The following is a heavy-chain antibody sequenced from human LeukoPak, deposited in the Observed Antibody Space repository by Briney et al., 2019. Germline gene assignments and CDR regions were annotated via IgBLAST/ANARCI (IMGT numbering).Heavy chain of an antibody. J-gene: IGHJ4*02. CDR3: ASDSSGWYYFDY. CDR1: GFTFSSYA. D-gene: IGHD6-19*01. Sequence: GGSLRLSCAAPGFTFSSYAMHWVRQAPGKGLEWVAVISYDGSNKYYADSVKGRFTISRDNSKNTLYLQMNSLRAEDTAVYYCASDSSGWYYFDYWGQGTLVTVSS. V-gene: IGHV3-30-3*01. CDR2: ISYDGSNK.